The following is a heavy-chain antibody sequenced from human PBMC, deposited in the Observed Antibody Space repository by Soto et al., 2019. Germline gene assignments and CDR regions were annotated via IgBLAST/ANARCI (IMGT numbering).Heavy chain of an antibody. J-gene: IGHJ5*02. Sequence: QVQLVQSGAEVKKPGASVKVSCTASGYTFTSYAISWVRQAPGQGLEWMGWISGYNGDTNYAQKLQGRVTMTTDTSTSTEYMELRSLTSDDTAVYYCARGRLTGSWFDPWGQGTLVTVSS. CDR2: ISGYNGDT. CDR1: GYTFTSYA. V-gene: IGHV1-18*01. CDR3: ARGRLTGSWFDP. D-gene: IGHD3-10*01.